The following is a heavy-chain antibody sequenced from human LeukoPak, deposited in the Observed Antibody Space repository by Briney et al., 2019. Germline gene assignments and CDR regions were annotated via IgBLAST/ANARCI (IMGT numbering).Heavy chain of an antibody. Sequence: PGGSLRLSCAASGFTFSSYGMHWVRQAPGKGLEWVAVIWYDGSNKYYADSVKGRFTISRDNSKNTLYLQMNSLRAEDTAVYYCAREGLESRINTADYYYYGMDVWGQGTTVTVSS. CDR1: GFTFSSYG. J-gene: IGHJ6*02. V-gene: IGHV3-33*01. CDR2: IWYDGSNK. CDR3: AREGLESRINTADYYYYGMDV. D-gene: IGHD1-14*01.